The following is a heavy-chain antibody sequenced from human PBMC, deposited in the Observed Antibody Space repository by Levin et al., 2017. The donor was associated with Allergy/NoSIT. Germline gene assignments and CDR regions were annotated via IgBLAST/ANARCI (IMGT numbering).Heavy chain of an antibody. CDR3: VRDRVLFWVGDRPEEALFDP. J-gene: IGHJ5*02. D-gene: IGHD3-10*01. Sequence: GESLKISCVASGFTFSGHALHWVRQAPGRGLEWVSVISFDGTNKYYADSVKGRFTISRDNSKNTLYLEMQSLRPEDTAVYYCVRDRVLFWVGDRPEEALFDPWGQGTLVTVSS. CDR2: ISFDGTNK. CDR1: GFTFSGHA. V-gene: IGHV3-30-3*01.